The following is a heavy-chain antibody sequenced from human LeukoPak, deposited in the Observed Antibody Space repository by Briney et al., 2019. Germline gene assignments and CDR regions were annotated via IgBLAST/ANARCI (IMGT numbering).Heavy chain of an antibody. CDR3: AREPDYYDSSGP. CDR1: GFTFSSYA. D-gene: IGHD3-22*01. CDR2: IKQDGSEK. V-gene: IGHV3-7*01. J-gene: IGHJ5*02. Sequence: PGGSLRLSCAASGFTFSSYAMSWVRQAPGKGLEWVANIKQDGSEKYYVDSVKGRFTISRDNAKNSLYLQMNSLRAEDTAVYYCAREPDYYDSSGPWGQGTLVTVSS.